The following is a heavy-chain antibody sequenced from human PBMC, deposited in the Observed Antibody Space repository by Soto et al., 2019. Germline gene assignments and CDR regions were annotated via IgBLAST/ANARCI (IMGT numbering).Heavy chain of an antibody. CDR3: TRDASRDSSARGWFDP. CDR1: GFSFRNYA. D-gene: IGHD6-13*01. V-gene: IGHV3-21*01. Sequence: GGSLRLSCVATGFSFRNYAMNWVRQAPGKGLEWVSTISSNSAYIYYTDALRGRFTISRDNAKNSLHLQMNSLRAEDTAVYYCTRDASRDSSARGWFDPWGPGTLVTVSS. J-gene: IGHJ5*02. CDR2: ISSNSAYI.